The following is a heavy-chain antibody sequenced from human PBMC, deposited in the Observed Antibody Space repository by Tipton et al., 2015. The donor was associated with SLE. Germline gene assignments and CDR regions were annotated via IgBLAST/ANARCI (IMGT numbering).Heavy chain of an antibody. D-gene: IGHD2-8*01. J-gene: IGHJ6*02. V-gene: IGHV3-30*02. Sequence: SLRLSCAASGFTFSSYGMHWVRQAPGKGLEWVTFIRYDGNGKYYVDSVKGRFTISRDNSKNTLYLQMNSLRAEDTAVYFCAKYYKRGLDVWGQGTTVTVSS. CDR2: IRYDGNGK. CDR3: AKYYKRGLDV. CDR1: GFTFSSYG.